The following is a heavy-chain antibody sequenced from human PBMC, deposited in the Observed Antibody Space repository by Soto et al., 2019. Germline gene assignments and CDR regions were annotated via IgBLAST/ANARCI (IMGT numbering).Heavy chain of an antibody. CDR2: ISSYNGNT. J-gene: IGHJ4*02. D-gene: IGHD3-3*01. CDR3: ARRSKPFWDRRSRQAGGFYY. CDR1: GYTFPSYG. V-gene: IGHV1-18*04. Sequence: QVQLVQSGAEVNKPGASVKVSCNASGYTFPSYGIRWVRQAPGQGLEWMIWISSYNGNTNYAQKIQVRVTMTTDPSTSTGYMELRSLRSDDTAVYYCARRSKPFWDRRSRQAGGFYYWGQGTLVTVYS.